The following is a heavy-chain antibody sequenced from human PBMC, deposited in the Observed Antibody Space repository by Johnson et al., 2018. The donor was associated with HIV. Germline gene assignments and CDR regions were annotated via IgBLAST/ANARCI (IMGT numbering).Heavy chain of an antibody. Sequence: VQLVESGGGVVQPGRSLRLSCTASGFDFSIFAMNWVRQAPGKGLEWVSGITDRSDATYYADSVRGRFTVSRDNSKNTLYLQMSSLRAEDTAIYYCTKCEYNSDAFDIWGQGTMVSVSS. J-gene: IGHJ3*02. CDR1: GFDFSIFA. V-gene: IGHV3-23*04. CDR3: TKCEYNSDAFDI. D-gene: IGHD5-12*01. CDR2: ITDRSDAT.